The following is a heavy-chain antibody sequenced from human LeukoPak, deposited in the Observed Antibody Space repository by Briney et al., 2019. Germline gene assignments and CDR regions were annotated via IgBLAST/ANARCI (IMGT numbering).Heavy chain of an antibody. J-gene: IGHJ3*02. CDR2: IYYSGST. CDR1: GGSISSGGYY. Sequence: PSETLSLTCTVSGGSISSGGYYWSWIRQPPGKGLEWIGYIYYSGSTNYNPSLKSRVTISVDTSKNQFSLKLSSVTAADTAVYYCARGGYYYDSSGYYPSDAFDIWGQGTMVTVSS. CDR3: ARGGYYYDSSGYYPSDAFDI. V-gene: IGHV4-61*08. D-gene: IGHD3-22*01.